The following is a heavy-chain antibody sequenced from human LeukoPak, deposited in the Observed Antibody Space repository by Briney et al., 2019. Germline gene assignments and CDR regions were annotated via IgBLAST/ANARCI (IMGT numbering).Heavy chain of an antibody. CDR1: GYSISSSYY. D-gene: IGHD6-19*01. Sequence: SETLSLTCTVSGYSISSSYYWSWIRQPAGKGPEWIGRIYTSGSTNYNPSLKSRVTMSVDTSKNQFSLKLSSVTAADTAVYYCARLGGSGWPLDYWGQGTLVTVSS. J-gene: IGHJ4*02. CDR3: ARLGGSGWPLDY. V-gene: IGHV4-4*07. CDR2: IYTSGST.